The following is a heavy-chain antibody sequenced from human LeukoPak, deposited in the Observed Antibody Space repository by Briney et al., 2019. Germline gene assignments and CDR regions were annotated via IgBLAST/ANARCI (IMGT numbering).Heavy chain of an antibody. D-gene: IGHD2-2*01. J-gene: IGHJ4*02. CDR3: ARFYCSSTSCSPSYDY. Sequence: SSVKVSCKASGGTFSSYAISWVRQAPGQGLEWMGGIIPIFGTANYAQKFQGRVTITTDESTSTAYMELSSLRSEDTAVYYCARFYCSSTSCSPSYDYWGQGTLVTVSS. CDR2: IIPIFGTA. CDR1: GGTFSSYA. V-gene: IGHV1-69*05.